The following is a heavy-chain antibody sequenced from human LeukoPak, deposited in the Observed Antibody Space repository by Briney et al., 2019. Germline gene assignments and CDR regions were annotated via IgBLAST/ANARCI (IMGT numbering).Heavy chain of an antibody. CDR3: ARLWIVATWFDA. V-gene: IGHV4-39*02. J-gene: IGHJ5*02. CDR1: NGSITSDSSY. CDR2: IFYSGKT. Sequence: SETLSLTCTVSNGSITSDSSYWAWVRQPPGKGLEWIGTIFYSGKTYYSASLKSRVTVSLDTSKKNFSLRLRSVTAADTAVYYCARLWIVATWFDAWGQGALVTVSS. D-gene: IGHD2-2*03.